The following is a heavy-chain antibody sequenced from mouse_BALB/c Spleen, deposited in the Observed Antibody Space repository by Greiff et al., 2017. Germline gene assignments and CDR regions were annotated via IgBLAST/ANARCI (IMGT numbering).Heavy chain of an antibody. CDR1: GYTFTNYW. Sequence: QVHVKQSGAELVRPGTSVKISCKASGYTFTNYWLGWVKQRPGHGLEWIGDIYPGGGYTNYNEKFKGKATLTADTSSSTAYMQLSSLTSEDSAVYFCARSSLGRDYFDYWGQGTTLTVSS. CDR2: IYPGGGYT. D-gene: IGHD4-1*01. J-gene: IGHJ2*01. V-gene: IGHV1-63*02. CDR3: ARSSLGRDYFDY.